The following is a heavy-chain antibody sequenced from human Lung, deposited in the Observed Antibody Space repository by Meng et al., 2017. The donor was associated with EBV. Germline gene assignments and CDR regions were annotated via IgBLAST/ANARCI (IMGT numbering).Heavy chain of an antibody. V-gene: IGHV1-18*01. D-gene: IGHD4-23*01. CDR2: ISAYNGNT. CDR1: VFIFTSYA. J-gene: IGHJ4*02. CDR3: ARGDGGNGSDY. Sequence: QVHVVQSGAEAKKPGASVKVSCEASVFIFTSYAISWVRQAPGQGLQYMGWISAYNGNTNYAQELQGRVTMTTDTSTSTAYMELRSLRFDDTAVYYCARGDGGNGSDYWGQGTLVTVSS.